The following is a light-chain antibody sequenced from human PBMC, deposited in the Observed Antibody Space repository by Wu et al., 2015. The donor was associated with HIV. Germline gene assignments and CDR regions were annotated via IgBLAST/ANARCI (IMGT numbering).Light chain of an antibody. Sequence: EVVLTQSPATLSLSPGERATLSCRASQTVSSFLAWYQQKPGQAPRLFIYGASSRAAGIPDRFRGSGSGTDFTLTISRLEPEDSAVYYCQQYGSSPYTFGQGTKLEIK. V-gene: IGKV3-20*01. CDR2: GAS. CDR1: QTVSSF. CDR3: QQYGSSPYT. J-gene: IGKJ2*01.